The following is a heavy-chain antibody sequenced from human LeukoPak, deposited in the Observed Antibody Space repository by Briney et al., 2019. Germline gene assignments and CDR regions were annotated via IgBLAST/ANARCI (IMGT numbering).Heavy chain of an antibody. CDR1: GFTFSSYA. V-gene: IGHV3-23*01. CDR3: ARAKVRGVIIKSFDY. CDR2: ISGSGGST. Sequence: GGSLRLSCAASGFTFSSYAMSWVRQAPGKGLEWVSAISGSGGSTYYADSVKRRFTISRDNSKNTLYLQMNSLRAEDTAVYYCARAKVRGVIIKSFDYWGQGTLVTVSS. D-gene: IGHD3-10*01. J-gene: IGHJ4*02.